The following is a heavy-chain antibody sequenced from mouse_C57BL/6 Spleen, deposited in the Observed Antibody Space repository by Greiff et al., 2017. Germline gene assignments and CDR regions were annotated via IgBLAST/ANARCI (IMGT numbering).Heavy chain of an antibody. D-gene: IGHD2-2*01. CDR1: EYEFPSHD. Sequence: EVKLQESGGGLVQPGESLKLSCESNEYEFPSHDMSWVRKTPEKRLELVAAINSDGGSTYYPDTMERRFIISRDNTKKTLYLQMSSLRSEDTALYYCARQGPYGYDDGDWYFDVWGTGTTVTVSS. V-gene: IGHV5-2*01. CDR2: INSDGGST. J-gene: IGHJ1*03. CDR3: ARQGPYGYDDGDWYFDV.